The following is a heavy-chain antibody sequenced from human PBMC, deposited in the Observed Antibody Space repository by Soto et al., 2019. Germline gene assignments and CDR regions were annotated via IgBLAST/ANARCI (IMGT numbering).Heavy chain of an antibody. V-gene: IGHV3-21*01. Sequence: PGGSLRLSCAASGFTFSSYSMNWVRQAPGKGLEWVSSISSSSSYIYYADSVKGRFTISRDNAKNSLYLQMNSLRAEDTAVYYCARDIIRKSIAASPPALEYWGQGTLVTVSS. CDR1: GFTFSSYS. CDR2: ISSSSSYI. CDR3: ARDIIRKSIAASPPALEY. D-gene: IGHD6-6*01. J-gene: IGHJ4*02.